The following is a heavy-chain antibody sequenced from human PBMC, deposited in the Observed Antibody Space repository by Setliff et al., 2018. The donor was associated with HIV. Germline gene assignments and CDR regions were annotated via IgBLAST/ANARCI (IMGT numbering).Heavy chain of an antibody. D-gene: IGHD2-8*01. Sequence: ASVKVSCKASGYTFTGYYMHWVRQAPGQGLEWMGRINPNSGGTNYAQKFQDRVTMTRDTSISTAYMELSRLRSDDTAVYYCATKVYCTNGVCLDAFDIWGQGTTVTVSS. CDR3: ATKVYCTNGVCLDAFDI. CDR1: GYTFTGYY. V-gene: IGHV1-2*06. J-gene: IGHJ3*02. CDR2: INPNSGGT.